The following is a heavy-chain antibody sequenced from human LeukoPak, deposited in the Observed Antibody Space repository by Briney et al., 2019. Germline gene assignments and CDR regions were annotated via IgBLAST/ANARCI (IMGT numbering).Heavy chain of an antibody. V-gene: IGHV1-24*01. J-gene: IGHJ6*02. CDR2: FDPEDGET. CDR3: ATPYGSGRYYYGMDV. Sequence: ASVKVSCKASGYTLTELSMHWVRQAPGKGLEWMGGFDPEDGETIYAQKFQGRVTMTEDTSTDTAYMELSSLRSEDTAVYYCATPYGSGRYYYGMDVWGQGTTVTVSS. CDR1: GYTLTELS. D-gene: IGHD6-19*01.